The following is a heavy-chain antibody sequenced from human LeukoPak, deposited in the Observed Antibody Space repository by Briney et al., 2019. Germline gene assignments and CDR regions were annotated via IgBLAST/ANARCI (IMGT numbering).Heavy chain of an antibody. CDR2: IIPIFGTA. V-gene: IGHV1-69*06. D-gene: IGHD3-10*01. J-gene: IGHJ6*03. Sequence: ASVKVSCKASGGTFSSYAISWVRQAPGQGLEWMGGIIPIFGTANYAQKFQGRVTITADKSTSTAYMELSSLRSEDTAVYYCARVERLWFGELPYYYYMDVWGKGTTVTVSS. CDR1: GGTFSSYA. CDR3: ARVERLWFGELPYYYYMDV.